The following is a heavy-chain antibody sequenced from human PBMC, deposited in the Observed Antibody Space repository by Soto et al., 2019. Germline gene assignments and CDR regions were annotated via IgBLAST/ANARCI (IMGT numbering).Heavy chain of an antibody. V-gene: IGHV3-15*07. CDR2: IKSKTDGGTT. CDR1: GFTFSNSW. CDR3: TTLERPHGYYDVWSALDAFDI. D-gene: IGHD3-3*01. J-gene: IGHJ3*02. Sequence: GGSLRLSCAASGFTFSNSWMNWVRQAPVKGLEWVGRIKSKTDGGTTDYAAPVKGRFTISRDDSKNTLYLQMNSLKTEDTAVYYCTTLERPHGYYDVWSALDAFDIWGQGTMVTVSS.